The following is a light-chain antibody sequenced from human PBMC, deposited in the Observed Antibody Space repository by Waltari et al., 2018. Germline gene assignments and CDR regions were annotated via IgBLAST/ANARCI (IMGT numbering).Light chain of an antibody. CDR3: QQYYSAPYT. CDR2: WAS. V-gene: IGKV4-1*01. CDR1: QSLLYSSNNRKY. Sequence: DIVKTQSPHSLAVFLGERATINCKSSQSLLYSSNNRKYLAWYQQKPGQPPKLLIHWASTRDSGVPDRFSGSGSGTDFTLTISSLQAEDVAIYYCQQYYSAPYTFGRGTKLEIK. J-gene: IGKJ2*01.